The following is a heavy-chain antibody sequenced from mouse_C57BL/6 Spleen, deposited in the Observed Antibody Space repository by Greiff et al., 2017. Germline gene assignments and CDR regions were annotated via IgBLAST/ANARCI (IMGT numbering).Heavy chain of an antibody. CDR2: INYDGSST. CDR3: ARDATVFYAMDY. CDR1: GFTFSDYY. V-gene: IGHV5-16*01. J-gene: IGHJ4*01. Sequence: EVMLVESEGGLVQPGSSMKLSCTASGFTFSDYYMAWVRQVPEKGLEWVANINYDGSSTYYLDSLKSRFIISRDNAKNILYLQMSSLKSEDTATYYCARDATVFYAMDYWGQGTSVTVSS.